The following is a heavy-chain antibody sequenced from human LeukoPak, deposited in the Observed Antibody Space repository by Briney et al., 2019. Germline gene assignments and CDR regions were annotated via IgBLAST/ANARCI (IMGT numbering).Heavy chain of an antibody. Sequence: GGSLRLSCAASEFSVSSNYMSWVRQAPGKGLEWVSVSYSGSSTYYADSVKGRFTISRDNSKNTLYLQLNSLRAEDTAVYYCARQYYDFWSGYYGLTSLPNWFDPWGQGTLVTVSS. CDR1: EFSVSSNY. CDR3: ARQYYDFWSGYYGLTSLPNWFDP. J-gene: IGHJ5*02. V-gene: IGHV3-66*04. D-gene: IGHD3-3*01. CDR2: SYSGSST.